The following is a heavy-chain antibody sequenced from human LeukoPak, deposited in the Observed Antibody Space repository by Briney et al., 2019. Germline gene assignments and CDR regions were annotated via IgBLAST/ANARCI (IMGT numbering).Heavy chain of an antibody. J-gene: IGHJ4*02. D-gene: IGHD3-22*01. V-gene: IGHV1-69*04. CDR3: AREYYYDSSGYY. Sequence: SVKVSCKASGGTFSSYAISWVRQPPGQGLEWMGSIIPILGLANYAQKFQGRVTITADKSTSTAYMELSSLRSEDTALYYCAREYYYDSSGYYWGQGTLVRVS. CDR1: GGTFSSYA. CDR2: IIPILGLA.